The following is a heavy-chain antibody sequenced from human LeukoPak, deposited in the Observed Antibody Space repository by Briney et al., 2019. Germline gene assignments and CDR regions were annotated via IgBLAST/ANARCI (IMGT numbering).Heavy chain of an antibody. Sequence: GGSLRLSCAASGFTFSSYGMHWVRQAPGKGLEWVAVISYDGSNNYYADSVKGRFTISRDNSKNTLYMQMNSLRGEDTAVYYCAREVLVYTAMVGFDPWGQGTLVTVSS. CDR2: ISYDGSNN. J-gene: IGHJ5*02. CDR3: AREVLVYTAMVGFDP. D-gene: IGHD5-18*01. CDR1: GFTFSSYG. V-gene: IGHV3-30*03.